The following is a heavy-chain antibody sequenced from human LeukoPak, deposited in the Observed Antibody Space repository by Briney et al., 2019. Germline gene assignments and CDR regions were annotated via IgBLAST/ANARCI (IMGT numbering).Heavy chain of an antibody. D-gene: IGHD6-13*01. V-gene: IGHV3-21*01. J-gene: IGHJ6*02. Sequence: KTGGSLRRSCAASGFTFSSYSMNWVRQAPGKGLEWVSSISSSSSYIYYADSVKGRFTISRDNAKNSLSLQMNSLRAEDTAVYYCAREVSPGLIAAAGNEYYYYYGMDVWGQGTTVTVSS. CDR3: AREVSPGLIAAAGNEYYYYYGMDV. CDR2: ISSSSSYI. CDR1: GFTFSSYS.